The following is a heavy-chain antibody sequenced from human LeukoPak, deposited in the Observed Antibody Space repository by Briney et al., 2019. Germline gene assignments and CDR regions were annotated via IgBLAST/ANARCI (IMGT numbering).Heavy chain of an antibody. CDR1: GDSVSSNSET. CDR2: TYYRSKWYN. J-gene: IGHJ4*02. CDR3: ASGHHFDY. V-gene: IGHV6-1*01. Sequence: SQTLSLTCAISGDSVSSNSETWNWIRQSPSRGLEWLGRTYYRSKWYNEYAESVKRRISFNADTSKNQFSLQLNSVTPEDTAVYYCASGHHFDYWGQGTLVAVSS.